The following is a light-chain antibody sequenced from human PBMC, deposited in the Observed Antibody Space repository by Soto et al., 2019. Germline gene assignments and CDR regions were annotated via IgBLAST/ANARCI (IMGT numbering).Light chain of an antibody. Sequence: SVLSQPASGSGSPGQSITISCTGTSSDVGGYSYVSWYQQHPGKAPKPMIYDVSYRPSGVSNRFSGSKSGNTASLTISGLQAEDEADYYCTSYTSGNTQVFGTGTKVTVL. CDR3: TSYTSGNTQV. J-gene: IGLJ1*01. V-gene: IGLV2-14*01. CDR2: DVS. CDR1: SSDVGGYSY.